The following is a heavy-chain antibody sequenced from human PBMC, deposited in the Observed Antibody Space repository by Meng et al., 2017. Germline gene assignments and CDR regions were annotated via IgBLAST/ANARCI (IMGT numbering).Heavy chain of an antibody. CDR2: IYYSGST. D-gene: IGHD5-18*01. CDR1: GGSISSSSYY. V-gene: IGHV4-39*01. CDR3: ARQRGYSYGSYYFDY. J-gene: IGHJ4*02. Sequence: QLQLQESGPGLVKPSETLSLTCTVSGGSISSSSYYWGWIRQPPGKGLEWIGSIYYSGSTYYNPSLKSRVTISVDTSKNQFSLKPSSVTAADTAVYYCARQRGYSYGSYYFDYWGQGTLVTVSS.